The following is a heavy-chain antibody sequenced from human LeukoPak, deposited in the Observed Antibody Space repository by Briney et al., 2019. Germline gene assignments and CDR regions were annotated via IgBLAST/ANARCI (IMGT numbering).Heavy chain of an antibody. J-gene: IGHJ4*02. CDR3: ARGPDY. CDR1: GFTFSSYA. V-gene: IGHV3-48*01. Sequence: SGGSLRLSCAASGFTFSSYAMNWVRQAPGRGPEWVSYISTSGSVIYYADSVKGRFTISRDNAKNSLSLQMNSLRAEDTAVYYCARGPDYWGQGTLVTVS. CDR2: ISTSGSVI.